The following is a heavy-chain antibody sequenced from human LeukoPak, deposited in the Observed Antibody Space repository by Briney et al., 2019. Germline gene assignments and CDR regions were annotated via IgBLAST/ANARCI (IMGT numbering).Heavy chain of an antibody. D-gene: IGHD5-12*01. V-gene: IGHV3-7*01. Sequence: GGSLRLSCAASGFTFSNYWMTWVRQAPGKGLEWVAHINQDGSKEYYMDSVKARFTISRDNANNSLSLQMNSLRAEDTAVYYCVRDGGVSGYDLLDYWGQGTLVTVSS. J-gene: IGHJ4*02. CDR2: INQDGSKE. CDR1: GFTFSNYW. CDR3: VRDGGVSGYDLLDY.